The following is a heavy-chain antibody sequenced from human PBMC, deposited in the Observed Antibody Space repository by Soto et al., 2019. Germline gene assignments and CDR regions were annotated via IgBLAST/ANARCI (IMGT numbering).Heavy chain of an antibody. CDR1: GYSFSTYA. J-gene: IGHJ6*02. V-gene: IGHV1-3*01. CDR2: INGGTGQT. D-gene: IGHD1-1*01. CDR3: ARGKGMEENYYYYGLDI. Sequence: ASVKVSCKASGYSFSTYAMHWVRQAPGQSLEWMGWINGGTGQTKFSQRFQDRITITRDTSASTAYMELSSLRSEDTAVYYCARGKGMEENYYYYGLDIWGQGTTVTVSS.